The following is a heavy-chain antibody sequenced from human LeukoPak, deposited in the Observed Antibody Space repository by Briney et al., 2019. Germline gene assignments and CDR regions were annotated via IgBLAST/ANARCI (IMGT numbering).Heavy chain of an antibody. V-gene: IGHV3-66*01. D-gene: IGHD3-10*01. CDR1: GFTVSSNY. Sequence: GALRLSCAASGFTVSSNYMSWVRQAPGKGLEWVSVIYSGGSTYYADSVKGRFTISRDNSKNTLNLRMNSLRAEDTAVYYCARGGYYGSGSYPVLDYWGQGTLVTVSS. J-gene: IGHJ4*02. CDR2: IYSGGST. CDR3: ARGGYYGSGSYPVLDY.